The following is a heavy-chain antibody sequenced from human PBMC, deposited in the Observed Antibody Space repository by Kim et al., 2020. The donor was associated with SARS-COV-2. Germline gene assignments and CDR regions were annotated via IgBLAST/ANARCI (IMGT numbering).Heavy chain of an antibody. J-gene: IGHJ4*02. D-gene: IGHD3-16*01. CDR3: ARGAVSSAGGDF. V-gene: IGHV4-31*02. Sequence: TYRNASLKSRVSISGDTSKNQFSLRLASVTAADTAVYYCARGAVSSAGGDFWGQGTLVTVSA. CDR2: T.